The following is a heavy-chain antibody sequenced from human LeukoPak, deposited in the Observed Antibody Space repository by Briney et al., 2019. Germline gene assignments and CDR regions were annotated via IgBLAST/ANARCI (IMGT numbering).Heavy chain of an antibody. CDR1: GGSFSGYY. J-gene: IGHJ4*02. V-gene: IGHV4-34*01. Sequence: PSETLSLTCAVYGGSFSGYYWSWIRQPPGKGLEWIGEINHSGSTNYNPSLKSRVTISVDTSKNQFSLKLSSVTAADTAVYYCARGASFDYWGQGTLVTVSS. CDR2: INHSGST. CDR3: ARGASFDY.